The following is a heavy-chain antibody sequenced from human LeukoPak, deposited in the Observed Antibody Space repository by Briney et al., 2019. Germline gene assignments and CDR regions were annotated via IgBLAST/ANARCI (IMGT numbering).Heavy chain of an antibody. Sequence: PGRSLRLSCAASGFTFSCYGMHWVRQAPGKGLEWVAVIWYDGSNKYYADSVKGRFTISRDNSKNTLYLQMNSLRAEDTAVYYCARATGFEWLLIDYWGQGTLVTVSS. J-gene: IGHJ4*02. CDR3: ARATGFEWLLIDY. CDR2: IWYDGSNK. V-gene: IGHV3-33*01. CDR1: GFTFSCYG. D-gene: IGHD3-3*01.